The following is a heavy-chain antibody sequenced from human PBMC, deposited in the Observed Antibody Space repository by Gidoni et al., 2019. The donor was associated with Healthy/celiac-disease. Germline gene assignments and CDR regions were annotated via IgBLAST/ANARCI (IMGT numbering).Heavy chain of an antibody. Sequence: QVQLQQWGAGLLKPSETLSLTCAFYGGSFSGYYWSWIRQPPGKGLEWIGEINHSGSTNYNPSLKIRVTISVDTSKNQFSLKLSSVTAADTAVYYCAREGPYDYGDDQGGYWGQGTLVTVSS. CDR2: INHSGST. CDR1: GGSFSGYY. D-gene: IGHD4-17*01. CDR3: AREGPYDYGDDQGGY. J-gene: IGHJ4*02. V-gene: IGHV4-34*01.